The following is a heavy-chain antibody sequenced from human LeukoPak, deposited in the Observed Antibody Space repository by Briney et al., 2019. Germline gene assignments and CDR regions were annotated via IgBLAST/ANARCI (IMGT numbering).Heavy chain of an antibody. CDR3: ARRDYGIGFED. CDR2: IYHTGST. CDR1: GYSITRSYW. Sequence: SETLSLICTVSGYSITRSYWWGWIRHPPGKGLEWIGTIYHTGSTYYNPSLKSRVTISVDTSKNQFSLRLNSVTAADTAVYYCARRDYGIGFEDWGQGTLVTVSS. D-gene: IGHD4-17*01. J-gene: IGHJ4*02. V-gene: IGHV4-38-2*02.